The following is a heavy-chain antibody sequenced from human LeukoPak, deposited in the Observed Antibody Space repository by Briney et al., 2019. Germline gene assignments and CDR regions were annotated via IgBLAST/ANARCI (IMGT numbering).Heavy chain of an antibody. CDR3: AKVIVPYYYYYMDV. CDR1: GFTFGSYA. CDR2: ISGSGGST. J-gene: IGHJ6*03. D-gene: IGHD2-15*01. V-gene: IGHV3-23*01. Sequence: GGSLRLSCAASGFTFGSYAMSWVRQAPGKGLEWVSAISGSGGSTYYADSVKGRFTISRDNSKNTLYLQMNSLRAEDTAVYYCAKVIVPYYYYYMDVWGKGTTVTVSS.